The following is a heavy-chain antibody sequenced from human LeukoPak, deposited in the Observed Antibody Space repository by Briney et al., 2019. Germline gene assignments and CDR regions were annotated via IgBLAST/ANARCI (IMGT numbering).Heavy chain of an antibody. CDR1: GYTFTSYG. CDR3: ASSSSGWEQRAPFDY. D-gene: IGHD6-19*01. J-gene: IGHJ4*02. V-gene: IGHV1-18*01. Sequence: ASVKVSCKASGYTFTSYGISWVRQAPGQGLEWMGWISAYNGNTNYAQNFQGRVTMTRDTSTSTVYMELSSLRSEDTAVYYCASSSSGWEQRAPFDYWGQGTQVTVSS. CDR2: ISAYNGNT.